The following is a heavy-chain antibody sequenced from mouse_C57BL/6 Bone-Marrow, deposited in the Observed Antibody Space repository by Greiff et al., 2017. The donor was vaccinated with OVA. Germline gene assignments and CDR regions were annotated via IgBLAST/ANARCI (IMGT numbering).Heavy chain of an antibody. CDR3: GRRITTVPSVAMDY. Sequence: EVMLVESGGGLVKPGGSLKLSCAASGFTFSDYGMHWVRQAPEKGLEWVAYISSGSSTFYYADTVKGRFTISRNNAKNTLFLQKTSLRSEDTAMDYCGRRITTVPSVAMDYWGQGTSVTVSS. D-gene: IGHD1-1*01. CDR2: ISSGSSTF. CDR1: GFTFSDYG. V-gene: IGHV5-17*01. J-gene: IGHJ4*01.